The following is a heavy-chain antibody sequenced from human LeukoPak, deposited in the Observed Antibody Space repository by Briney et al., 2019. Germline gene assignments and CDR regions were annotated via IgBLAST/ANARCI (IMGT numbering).Heavy chain of an antibody. Sequence: SETLSLTCTVSGGSISSSSYYWGWIRQPPGKGLEWIGSIYYSGSTYYNPSLKSRVTMSVDTSKNQFSLKLSSVTAADTAVYYCARAHYDILTGYPPDSDAFDIWVQGTMVTVSS. CDR3: ARAHYDILTGYPPDSDAFDI. J-gene: IGHJ3*02. V-gene: IGHV4-39*07. CDR1: GGSISSSSYY. D-gene: IGHD3-9*01. CDR2: IYYSGST.